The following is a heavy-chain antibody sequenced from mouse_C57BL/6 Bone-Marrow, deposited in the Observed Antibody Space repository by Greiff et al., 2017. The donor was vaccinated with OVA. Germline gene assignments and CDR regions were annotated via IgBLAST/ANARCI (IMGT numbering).Heavy chain of an antibody. CDR3: ARSHGSSYWYFDV. J-gene: IGHJ1*03. D-gene: IGHD1-1*01. V-gene: IGHV1-63*01. CDR2: IYPGGGYT. CDR1: GYTFTNYW. Sequence: QVQLQQPGAELVKPGASVKLSCKASGYTFTNYWIGWAKQRPGHGLEWIGDIYPGGGYTNYNEKFKGKATLTADKSSSTAYMQFSSLTSEDSAIYYCARSHGSSYWYFDVWGTGTTVTVSS.